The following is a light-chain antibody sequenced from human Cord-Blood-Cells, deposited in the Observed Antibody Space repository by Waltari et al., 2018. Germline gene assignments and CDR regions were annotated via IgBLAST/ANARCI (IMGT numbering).Light chain of an antibody. J-gene: IGLJ3*02. CDR2: EGS. Sequence: QSALTQPASVSGSPGQSIPISCTGTSSYVGSYNLVSWYQQHPGKAPKLMIYEGSKRPSGVSNRFSGSKSGNTASLTISGLQAEDEADYYCCSYAGSSNWVFGGGTKLTVL. CDR3: CSYAGSSNWV. V-gene: IGLV2-23*01. CDR1: SSYVGSYNL.